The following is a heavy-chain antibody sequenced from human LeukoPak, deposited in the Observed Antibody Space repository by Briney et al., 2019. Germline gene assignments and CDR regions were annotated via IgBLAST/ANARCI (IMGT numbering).Heavy chain of an antibody. V-gene: IGHV1-69*13. CDR2: IIPIFGTA. Sequence: GASVKVSCKASGGTFSSYAISWVRQAPGQGLEWMGGIIPIFGTANYAQKFQGRVTITADESTSTAYMELSSLRSEDTAVYYCARGVVIIPGNYYGMDVWGQGTTVTVSS. J-gene: IGHJ6*02. D-gene: IGHD3-3*01. CDR1: GGTFSSYA. CDR3: ARGVVIIPGNYYGMDV.